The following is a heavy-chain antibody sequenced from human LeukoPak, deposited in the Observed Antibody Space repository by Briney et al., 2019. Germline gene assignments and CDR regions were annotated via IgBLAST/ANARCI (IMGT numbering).Heavy chain of an antibody. J-gene: IGHJ4*02. Sequence: PGGSLRLSCAASGFTVSSKYMSWVRQTPGKGLQWVALIYSSGDTYTADSVKGRFTISRDNSENTLYLQMDSLRAEDTAVYYCATSYYFGSASYGYLDDWGRGTLVTVSS. V-gene: IGHV3-53*01. CDR1: GFTVSSKY. D-gene: IGHD3-10*01. CDR3: ATSYYFGSASYGYLDD. CDR2: IYSSGDT.